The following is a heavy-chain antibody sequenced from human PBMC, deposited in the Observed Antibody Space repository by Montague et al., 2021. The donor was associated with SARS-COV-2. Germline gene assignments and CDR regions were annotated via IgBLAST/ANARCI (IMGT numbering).Heavy chain of an antibody. CDR3: AVDDILTGYYNEYGMDV. CDR1: GFTFSSYW. V-gene: IGHV3-74*01. CDR2: INSDGSST. D-gene: IGHD3-9*01. Sequence: FLRLSCAASGFTFSSYWMHWVRQAPGKGLVWVSRINSDGSSTSYADSVKGRFTISRDNAKNTLYLQMNSLRAEDTAVYYCAVDDILTGYYNEYGMDVWGQGTTVTVSS. J-gene: IGHJ6*02.